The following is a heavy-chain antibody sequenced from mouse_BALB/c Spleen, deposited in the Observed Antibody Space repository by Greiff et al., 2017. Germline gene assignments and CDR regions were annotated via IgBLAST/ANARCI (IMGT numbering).Heavy chain of an antibody. CDR2: ISDGGSYT. D-gene: IGHD2-1*01. CDR3: ARGIYYGNSAWFAY. CDR1: GFTFSDYY. J-gene: IGHJ3*01. Sequence: EVKLVESGGGLVKPGGSLKLSCAASGFTFSDYYMYWVRQTPEKRLEWVATISDGGSYTYYPDSVKGRFTISRDNAKNNLYLQMSSLKSEDTAMYYCARGIYYGNSAWFAYWGQGTLVTVSA. V-gene: IGHV5-4*02.